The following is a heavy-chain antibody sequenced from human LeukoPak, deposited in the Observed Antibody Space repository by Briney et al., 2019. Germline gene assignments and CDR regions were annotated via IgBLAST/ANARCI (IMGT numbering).Heavy chain of an antibody. Sequence: ASVKVSCKTSLYTFTITSANCVPHAPGQWLEWMGWVSAYNGKQSYPQKFPGRVTMTIDNPTTTASMDLTSLPFDATAVYYCGRGGDYYSCIDYWGQGTLVTVSS. CDR1: LYTFTITS. CDR2: VSAYNGKQ. D-gene: IGHD1-26*01. CDR3: GRGGDYYSCIDY. V-gene: IGHV1-18*01. J-gene: IGHJ4*02.